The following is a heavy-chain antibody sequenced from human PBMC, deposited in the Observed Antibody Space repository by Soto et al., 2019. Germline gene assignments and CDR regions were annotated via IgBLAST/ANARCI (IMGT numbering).Heavy chain of an antibody. CDR3: ARSGYCSGGRCYSADYDYDTIDV. D-gene: IGHD2-15*01. CDR2: ISYDGNIK. Sequence: GGSLRLSCGASAFSFSHYAMHWVRQAPGKGLECVAVISYDGNIKRYADSVKGRFTISRDNSENTLYLQMNSLSPEDTAVYYCARSGYCSGGRCYSADYDYDTIDVGVYGTTATVS. J-gene: IGHJ6*02. CDR1: AFSFSHYA. V-gene: IGHV3-30-3*01.